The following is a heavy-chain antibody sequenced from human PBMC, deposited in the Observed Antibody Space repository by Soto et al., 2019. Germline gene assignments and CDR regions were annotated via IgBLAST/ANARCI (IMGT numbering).Heavy chain of an antibody. V-gene: IGHV1-69*13. CDR2: IIPIFGTA. J-gene: IGHJ4*02. CDR1: GGTFSSYA. CDR3: ANAVGSSGYYYECYFDY. D-gene: IGHD3-22*01. Sequence: GASVKVSCKASGGTFSSYAISWVRQAPGQGLEWMGGIIPIFGTANYAQKFQGRVTITADESTSTAYMELSSLRSEDTAVYYCANAVGSSGYYYECYFDYWGQGTLVTVSS.